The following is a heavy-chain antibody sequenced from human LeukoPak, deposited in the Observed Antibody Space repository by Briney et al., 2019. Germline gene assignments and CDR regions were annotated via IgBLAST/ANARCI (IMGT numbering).Heavy chain of an antibody. CDR3: AVSNWMDP. J-gene: IGHJ5*02. CDR2: ISFDGSDA. CDR1: GFTFSSYW. Sequence: GGPLRLSCAASGFTFSSYWMHWVRQAPGKGLVWVSCISFDGSDATYADSVKGRFTISRDNAKNTLHLQMDSLTVEDTAVYYCAVSNWMDPWGQGTLVTVSS. V-gene: IGHV3-74*01.